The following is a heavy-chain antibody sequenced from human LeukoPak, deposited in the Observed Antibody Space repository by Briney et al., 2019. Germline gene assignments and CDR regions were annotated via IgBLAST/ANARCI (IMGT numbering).Heavy chain of an antibody. CDR2: IYTSGST. D-gene: IGHD2-2*02. Sequence: SETLSLTCTVSGGSISSYYWSWIRQPAGKGLEWIGRIYTSGSTNYNPSLKSRVTMSVDTSKNQFSLKLSSVTAADTAVYYCARHTLRYCSSTSCYKGTFDYWGQGTLVTVSS. V-gene: IGHV4-4*07. CDR1: GGSISSYY. J-gene: IGHJ4*02. CDR3: ARHTLRYCSSTSCYKGTFDY.